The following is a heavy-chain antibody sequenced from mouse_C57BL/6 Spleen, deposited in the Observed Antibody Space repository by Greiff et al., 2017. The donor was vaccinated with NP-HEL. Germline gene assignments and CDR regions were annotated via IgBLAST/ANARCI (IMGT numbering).Heavy chain of an antibody. Sequence: EVKLQQSGAELVRPGASVKLSCTASGFNIKDYYMHWVKQRPEQGLEWIGRIDPEDGDTEYAPKFQGKATMTADTSSNTAYLQLSSLTSEDTAVYYCTGSSPKYFDVWGTGTTVTVSS. D-gene: IGHD1-1*01. V-gene: IGHV14-1*01. CDR3: TGSSPKYFDV. CDR1: GFNIKDYY. CDR2: IDPEDGDT. J-gene: IGHJ1*03.